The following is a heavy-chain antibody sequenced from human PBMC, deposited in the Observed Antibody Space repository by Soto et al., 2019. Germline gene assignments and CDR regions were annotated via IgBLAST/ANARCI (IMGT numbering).Heavy chain of an antibody. J-gene: IGHJ5*02. CDR2: ISAYNGNT. V-gene: IGHV1-18*01. Sequence: QVQLVQSGAEVKKPGASVKVSCKASGDIFTSYGISWVRQAPGQGLEWMGWISAYNGNTNYAQKFQGRVTMTTDTATGTAYRELRGLRSDDTAGYYCARDQEGITMIVGGTWGQGTLVTVSS. CDR1: GDIFTSYG. CDR3: ARDQEGITMIVGGT. D-gene: IGHD3-22*01.